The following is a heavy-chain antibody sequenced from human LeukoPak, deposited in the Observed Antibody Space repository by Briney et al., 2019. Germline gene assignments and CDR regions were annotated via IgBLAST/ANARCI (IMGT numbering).Heavy chain of an antibody. V-gene: IGHV4-4*07. D-gene: IGHD7-27*01. CDR3: AREALGIVDY. CDR2: FYTSGTT. CDR1: GASISAYF. J-gene: IGHJ4*02. Sequence: SETLSLTCTVSGASISAYFWSWIRQPAGKGLEWIGHFYTSGTTNYNPSLKSRVTMSVDTSKNQFSLKLTSVTAADTAVYYCAREALGIVDYWGQGTLVTVSP.